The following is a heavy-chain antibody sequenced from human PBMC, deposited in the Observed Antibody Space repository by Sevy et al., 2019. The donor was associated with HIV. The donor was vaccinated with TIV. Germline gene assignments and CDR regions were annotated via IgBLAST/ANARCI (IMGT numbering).Heavy chain of an antibody. V-gene: IGHV3-7*01. J-gene: IGHJ6*02. CDR3: ARDLTAPYYYYGMDV. CDR2: IKQDGSEK. D-gene: IGHD1-20*01. Sequence: GGSLRLSCAASGFTFSSFFMSWVRQAPGKGLEWVANIKQDGSEKYYVDSVKGRFTISRDNARNSVYLQMNSLRAEDTGVYYCARDLTAPYYYYGMDVWGQGTMVTVS. CDR1: GFTFSSFF.